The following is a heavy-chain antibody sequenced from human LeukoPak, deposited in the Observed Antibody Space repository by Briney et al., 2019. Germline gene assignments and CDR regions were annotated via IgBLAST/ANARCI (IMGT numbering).Heavy chain of an antibody. J-gene: IGHJ4*02. CDR1: GYTFTGYY. CDR2: INPNSGGT. Sequence: ASVKVSCKASGYTFTGYYMHWVRQAPGQGLEWMGWINPNSGGTNYAQKFQGWVTMTRDTSISTAYMELSRLRSDDTAVYYCAKSDCGSDGCKLLNYWGQGTLVTASS. CDR3: AKSDCGSDGCKLLNY. D-gene: IGHD2-21*01. V-gene: IGHV1-2*04.